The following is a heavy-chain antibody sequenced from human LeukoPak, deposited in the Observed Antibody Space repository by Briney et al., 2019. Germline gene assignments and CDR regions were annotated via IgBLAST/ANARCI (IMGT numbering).Heavy chain of an antibody. CDR3: ARHLGGEWLASGA. CDR2: IYYSGST. CDR1: GGSISSYY. J-gene: IGHJ5*02. D-gene: IGHD6-19*01. V-gene: IGHV4-59*08. Sequence: SETLSLTCTVSGGSISSYYWSWIRQPPGKGLEWIGYIYYSGSTNYNPSLKSRVTISVDTSKNQFSLKLSSVTAADTAVYYCARHLGGEWLASGAWGQGTLVTVSS.